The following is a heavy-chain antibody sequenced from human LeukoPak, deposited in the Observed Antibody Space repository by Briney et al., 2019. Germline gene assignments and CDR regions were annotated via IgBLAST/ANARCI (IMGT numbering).Heavy chain of an antibody. CDR3: ARLSCSGGSCYPSHYYYGMDV. CDR1: GYSFTDYW. V-gene: IGHV5-51*01. Sequence: GESLKISCKGSGYSFTDYWIGWVRQMPGKGLEWMGIIYPDDSDTRYSPSFQGQVTISADKSISTAYLQWSSLKASDTAMYYCARLSCSGGSCYPSHYYYGMDVWGQGTTVTVSS. D-gene: IGHD2-15*01. CDR2: IYPDDSDT. J-gene: IGHJ6*02.